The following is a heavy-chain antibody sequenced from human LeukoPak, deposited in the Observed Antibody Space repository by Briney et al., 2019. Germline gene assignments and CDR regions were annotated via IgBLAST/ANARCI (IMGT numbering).Heavy chain of an antibody. J-gene: IGHJ4*02. V-gene: IGHV1-69*13. CDR1: GGTFSSYA. CDR3: AGLYCSSTSCFLPFDY. D-gene: IGHD2-2*01. CDR2: IIPIFGTA. Sequence: SVKASCKASGGTFSSYAISWVRQAPGQGLEWMGGIIPIFGTANYAQKFQGRVTITADESTSTAYMELSSLRSEDTAVYYCAGLYCSSTSCFLPFDYWGQGTLVTVSS.